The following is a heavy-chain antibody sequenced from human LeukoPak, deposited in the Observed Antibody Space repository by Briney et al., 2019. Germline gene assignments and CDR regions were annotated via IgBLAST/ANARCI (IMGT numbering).Heavy chain of an antibody. CDR3: APENYYDSKNFAPY. CDR1: GFTFSSYA. J-gene: IGHJ4*02. Sequence: GGSLRLSCAASGFTFSSYAMSWVRQAPGKGLQWVSAISGSGGSTYYADSVKGRFTISRDNSKNTLYLQMNSLRAEDTAVYYCAPENYYDSKNFAPYWGQGTLVTVSS. V-gene: IGHV3-23*01. D-gene: IGHD3-22*01. CDR2: ISGSGGST.